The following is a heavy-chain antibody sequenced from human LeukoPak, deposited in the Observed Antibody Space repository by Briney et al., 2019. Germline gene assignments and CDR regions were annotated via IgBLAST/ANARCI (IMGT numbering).Heavy chain of an antibody. D-gene: IGHD6-19*01. Sequence: PGGSLTLSCAASGFTFSNYATSWVRHAPGKGLEWVSGISGSGGNTYYADSVKGRFTISRDNSKSTRYLQINSLRAEDTAVYYCANFERTVAGPYNWFDPWGQGTLVTVSS. J-gene: IGHJ5*02. CDR1: GFTFSNYA. CDR3: ANFERTVAGPYNWFDP. CDR2: ISGSGGNT. V-gene: IGHV3-23*01.